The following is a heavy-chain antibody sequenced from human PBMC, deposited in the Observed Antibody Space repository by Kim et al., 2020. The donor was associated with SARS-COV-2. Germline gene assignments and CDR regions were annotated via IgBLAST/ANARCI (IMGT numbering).Heavy chain of an antibody. V-gene: IGHV4-34*01. CDR1: GGSFSGYY. D-gene: IGHD3-3*01. CDR2: INHSGST. CDR3: ARGVRIFGVGTPDWFDP. Sequence: SETLSLTCAVYGGSFSGYYWSWIRQPPGKGLEWIGEINHSGSTNYNPSLKSRVTISVDTSKNQFSLKLSSVTAADTAVYYCARGVRIFGVGTPDWFDPWGQGTLVTVSS. J-gene: IGHJ5*02.